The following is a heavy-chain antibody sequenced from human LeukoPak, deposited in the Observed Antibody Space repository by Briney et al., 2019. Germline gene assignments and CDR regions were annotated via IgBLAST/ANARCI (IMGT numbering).Heavy chain of an antibody. CDR2: ISPIFGTA. V-gene: IGHV1-69*13. D-gene: IGHD5-24*01. CDR1: VGTFINYA. J-gene: IGHJ4*02. CDR3: ARVREMATLDFDY. Sequence: SVNVSFKASVGTFINYAISWVRQAPGQGGEWMGGISPIFGTANYAQKFQGRVTITADDSTSTAYMELSSLRSEDTAVYYCARVREMATLDFDYWGQGTLVTVSS.